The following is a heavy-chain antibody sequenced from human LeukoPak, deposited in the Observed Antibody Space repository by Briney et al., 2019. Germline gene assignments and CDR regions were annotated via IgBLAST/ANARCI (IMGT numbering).Heavy chain of an antibody. Sequence: GSPRLSCAASGFIFRSYGMHWARQAPGKGLEWVAFIRYDGSNENYADSVKGRFTISRDNSKNTLYLQMNSLRAEDTAVYYCAKDSGELLLWFGELPDYWGQGTLVTVSS. J-gene: IGHJ4*02. D-gene: IGHD3-10*01. CDR2: IRYDGSNE. V-gene: IGHV3-30*02. CDR3: AKDSGELLLWFGELPDY. CDR1: GFIFRSYG.